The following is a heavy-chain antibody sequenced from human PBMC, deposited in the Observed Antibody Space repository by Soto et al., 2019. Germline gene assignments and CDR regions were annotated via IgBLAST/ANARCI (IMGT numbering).Heavy chain of an antibody. Sequence: EVQLVESGGGLIQPGGSLRVSCAASGFPFRTYAMNWVRQAPGKGLDWVSYLNHNSYTIYYADSVKGRFTISRDNAKNSLYLQMNSLRDEDTAFYYCVRDRGYTGYDLEYWGQGTLVNVSS. CDR3: VRDRGYTGYDLEY. D-gene: IGHD5-12*01. CDR2: LNHNSYTI. J-gene: IGHJ4*02. CDR1: GFPFRTYA. V-gene: IGHV3-48*02.